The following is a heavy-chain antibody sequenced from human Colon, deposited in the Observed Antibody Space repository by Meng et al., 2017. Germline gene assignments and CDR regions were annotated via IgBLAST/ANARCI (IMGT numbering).Heavy chain of an antibody. CDR3: ARERVATTAVDF. D-gene: IGHD1-1*01. J-gene: IGHJ4*02. Sequence: QVQLVRVGAGVRRPGSSVKLSCKATGVTFNNCAFNWVRQAPGQGLEWMGEIIPIFGKTNYAQKFQGRVTITADGSTNTSFMELSSLISEDSAVYYCARERVATTAVDFWGLGTLVTVSS. CDR2: IIPIFGKT. CDR1: GVTFNNCA. V-gene: IGHV1-69*01.